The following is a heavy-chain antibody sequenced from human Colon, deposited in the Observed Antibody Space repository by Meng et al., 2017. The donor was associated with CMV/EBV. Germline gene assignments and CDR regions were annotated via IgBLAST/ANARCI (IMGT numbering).Heavy chain of an antibody. J-gene: IGHJ4*02. CDR1: GGSINDYY. Sequence: SETLSLTCSVSGGSINDYYWAWIRQPPGKGLEWLGYVYYSGSTKYNPSLQSRVTISVDRSRNQFSLKLRPVTAADTAVYYCARAPIGTSGWYSLWGQGTLVTVSS. CDR3: ARAPIGTSGWYSL. V-gene: IGHV4-59*01. CDR2: VYYSGST. D-gene: IGHD6-19*01.